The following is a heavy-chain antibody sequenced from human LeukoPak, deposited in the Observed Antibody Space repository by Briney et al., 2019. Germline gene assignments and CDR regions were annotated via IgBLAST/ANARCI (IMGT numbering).Heavy chain of an antibody. J-gene: IGHJ1*01. CDR3: ARAQYCSGGSCPLAEYFQH. Sequence: GGSLRLSCAASGFTFSSCSMNWVRQAPGKGLEWVSSISSSSSYIYYADSVKGRFTISRDNAKNSLYLQMNSLRAEDTAVYYCARAQYCSGGSCPLAEYFQHWGQGTLVTVSS. D-gene: IGHD2-15*01. CDR2: ISSSSSYI. V-gene: IGHV3-21*01. CDR1: GFTFSSCS.